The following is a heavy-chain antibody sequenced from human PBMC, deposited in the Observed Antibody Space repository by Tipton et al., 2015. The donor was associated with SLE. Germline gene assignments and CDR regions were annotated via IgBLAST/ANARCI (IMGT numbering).Heavy chain of an antibody. CDR1: GFIFSNFA. CDR3: ARHMWAFDI. CDR2: ISSTSNTI. J-gene: IGHJ3*02. D-gene: IGHD2-21*01. Sequence: GSLRLSCAASGFIFSNFAMNWVRQAPGKGLEWVSYISSTSNTIYYADSVKGRFTISRDNAKNSLYLQMNSLRDEDTAVYYCARHMWAFDIWGQGTMVTVSS. V-gene: IGHV3-48*02.